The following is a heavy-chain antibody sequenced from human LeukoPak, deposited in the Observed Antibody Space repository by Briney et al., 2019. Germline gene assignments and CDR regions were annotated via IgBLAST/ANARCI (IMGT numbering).Heavy chain of an antibody. Sequence: GGSLRLSCAASGFTFSSYSMNWVRQAPGKGLEWVSSISSSSSYIYYADSVKGRFTISRDNAKNSLYLQMNSLRAEDTAVYYCAENDYGDYRLFDYWGQGTLVTVSS. V-gene: IGHV3-21*01. J-gene: IGHJ4*02. CDR3: AENDYGDYRLFDY. CDR1: GFTFSSYS. CDR2: ISSSSSYI. D-gene: IGHD4-17*01.